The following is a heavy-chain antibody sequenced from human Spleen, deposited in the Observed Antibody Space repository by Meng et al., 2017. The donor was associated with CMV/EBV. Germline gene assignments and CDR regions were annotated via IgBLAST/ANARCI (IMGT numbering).Heavy chain of an antibody. Sequence: GESLKISCVASGFSFSSYAMDWVRRAPGKGLEWVSAISTSGDSVYYADSVKGRFIVSRDNSKNTMYLQMNSPRAEDTAVYYCAREGGYDDARYYYGMDVWGQGTTVTVSS. CDR1: GFSFSSYA. J-gene: IGHJ6*02. CDR2: ISTSGDSV. V-gene: IGHV3-23*01. D-gene: IGHD5-12*01. CDR3: AREGGYDDARYYYGMDV.